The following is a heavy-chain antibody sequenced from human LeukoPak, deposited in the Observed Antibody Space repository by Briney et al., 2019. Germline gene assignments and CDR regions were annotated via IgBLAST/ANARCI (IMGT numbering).Heavy chain of an antibody. CDR1: GGSISSSSYY. Sequence: SETLSLTCTVSGGSISSSSYYWGWIRQPPGKGLEWIGSIYYSGSTYYNPSLKSRVTISVDTSKSQFSLKLSSVTAADTAVYYCAREVYDFWSGYYKDYWGQGTLVTVSS. V-gene: IGHV4-39*07. CDR2: IYYSGST. CDR3: AREVYDFWSGYYKDY. D-gene: IGHD3-3*01. J-gene: IGHJ4*02.